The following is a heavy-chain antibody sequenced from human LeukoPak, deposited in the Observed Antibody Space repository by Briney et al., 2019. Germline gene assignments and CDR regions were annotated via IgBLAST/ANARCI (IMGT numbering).Heavy chain of an antibody. J-gene: IGHJ4*02. Sequence: ASVKVSCKASVYTFTSYDINWVRQATGQGLEWMGWMNPNSGNTGYAQKFQGRVTMTRNTSISTAYREVSSLRSEDTAVYYCARRHYGDYNDYWGQGTLVTVCS. D-gene: IGHD4-17*01. CDR1: VYTFTSYD. V-gene: IGHV1-8*01. CDR3: ARRHYGDYNDY. CDR2: MNPNSGNT.